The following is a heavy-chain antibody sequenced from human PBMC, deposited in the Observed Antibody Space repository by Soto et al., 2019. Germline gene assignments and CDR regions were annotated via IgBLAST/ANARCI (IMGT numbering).Heavy chain of an antibody. CDR3: ARDGTLAGRSDGFETWSRQTTMPCDM. CDR2: IDNSGSLK. V-gene: IGHV3-48*03. J-gene: IGHJ3*02. Sequence: EVQLVESGGGLVQPGGSLRLSCSASGFIFSTFEMNWVRQAPGKGPERISYIDNSGSLKYYADSVKGRFTVSRDNAKNSLSLQMNDLRADDRAVYFCARDGTLAGRSDGFETWSRQTTMPCDMWGQATKVTVSS. CDR1: GFIFSTFE. D-gene: IGHD2-15*01.